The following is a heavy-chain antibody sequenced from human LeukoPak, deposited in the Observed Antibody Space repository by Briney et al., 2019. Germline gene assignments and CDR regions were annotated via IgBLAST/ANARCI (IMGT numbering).Heavy chain of an antibody. D-gene: IGHD5-18*01. CDR1: GYSISSGYY. CDR2: IYYSGST. J-gene: IGHJ6*03. Sequence: SETLSLTCTVSGYSISSGYYWGWIWQPPGKGREWIGYIYYSGSTNYNPSLKSRVTISVDTSKNQFSLKLSSVTAADTAVYYCARLRGQLWPHYYMDVWGKGTTVTISS. V-gene: IGHV4-61*01. CDR3: ARLRGQLWPHYYMDV.